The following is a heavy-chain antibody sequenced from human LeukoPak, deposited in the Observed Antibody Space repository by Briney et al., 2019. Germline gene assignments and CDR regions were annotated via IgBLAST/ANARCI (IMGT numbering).Heavy chain of an antibody. CDR3: ARDSFEGSSGYYNY. Sequence: SETLSLTCTVSGGSISSGGYYWSWIRQPPGKGLEWIGYIYHSGSTNYNPSLKSRVTISVDKSKNQFSLKLSSVTAADTAVYYCARDSFEGSSGYYNYWGQGTLVTVSS. D-gene: IGHD3-22*01. CDR2: IYHSGST. CDR1: GGSISSGGYY. J-gene: IGHJ4*02. V-gene: IGHV4-30-2*01.